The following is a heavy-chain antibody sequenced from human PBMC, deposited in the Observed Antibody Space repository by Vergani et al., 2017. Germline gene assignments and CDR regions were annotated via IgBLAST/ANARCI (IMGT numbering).Heavy chain of an antibody. V-gene: IGHV1-18*01. D-gene: IGHD2-2*02. CDR2: ISSYNGNT. CDR3: ARDIVVVPAAIRGDAFDI. CDR1: GYTFTSYG. Sequence: QVQLVQSGAEVKKPGASVKVSCKASGYTFTSYGISGVRQAPGQGLEWMGWISSYNGNTNYAQKLQGRVTMTTDTSTSTAYMELRSLRSDDTAVYYCARDIVVVPAAIRGDAFDIWGQGTMVTVSS. J-gene: IGHJ3*02.